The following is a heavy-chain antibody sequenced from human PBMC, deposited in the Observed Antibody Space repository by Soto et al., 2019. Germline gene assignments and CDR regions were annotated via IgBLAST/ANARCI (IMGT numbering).Heavy chain of an antibody. Sequence: EVQLVESGGGLVQPGGSLRLSCAASGFTFSSYEMNWLRQAPGKGLEWVSYISSSGSTIYYADSVKGRFTISRDNAKNSLYLQMNSLRAEDTAVYYCARDGGRCSSTSCYSSYGMDVWGQGTTVTVSS. CDR2: ISSSGSTI. J-gene: IGHJ6*02. CDR3: ARDGGRCSSTSCYSSYGMDV. V-gene: IGHV3-48*03. D-gene: IGHD2-2*02. CDR1: GFTFSSYE.